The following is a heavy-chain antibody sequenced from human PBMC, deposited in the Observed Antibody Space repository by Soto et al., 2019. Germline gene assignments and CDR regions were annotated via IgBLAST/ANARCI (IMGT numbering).Heavy chain of an antibody. J-gene: IGHJ4*02. D-gene: IGHD5-12*01. Sequence: QITLKESGPTLVKPTQTLTLTCTFSGFSLSTRGVAVGWFRQPPGKALEWLALIYWDEDKWYSPCLKSRLTIPDATSKNQVVLTMTYMDPVDTDTYYCAHRPRGYAYYFDYWGQGTLVTVSS. V-gene: IGHV2-5*02. CDR2: IYWDEDK. CDR1: GFSLSTRGVA. CDR3: AHRPRGYAYYFDY.